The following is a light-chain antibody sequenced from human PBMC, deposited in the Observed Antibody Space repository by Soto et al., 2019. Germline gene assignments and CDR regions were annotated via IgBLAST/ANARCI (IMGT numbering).Light chain of an antibody. CDR1: PSVSSSY. CDR3: QQSSNGAT. CDR2: RAS. Sequence: EIVLTQSPAAPSLSPGERATLSCGASPSVSSSYLAWYQQKPGLAPRLLIFRASDRPTAIPDRFSGSGFGTDFTLTISSLEPEDFAVYYCQQSSNGATFGPGTKVDIK. V-gene: IGKV3D-20*02. J-gene: IGKJ3*01.